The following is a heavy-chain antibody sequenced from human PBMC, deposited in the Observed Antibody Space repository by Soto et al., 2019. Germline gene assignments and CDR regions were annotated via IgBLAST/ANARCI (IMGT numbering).Heavy chain of an antibody. CDR2: IYYSGST. J-gene: IGHJ4*02. Sequence: SETLSLTCTVSGGSISSGDYYWSWIRQPPGKGLEWIGYIYYSGSTYYNPSLKSRVTISVDTSKNQFSLKLSSVTAADTAVYYWARGILTTVTTFLVDYLGQGTLVTVSS. D-gene: IGHD4-17*01. V-gene: IGHV4-30-4*01. CDR1: GGSISSGDYY. CDR3: ARGILTTVTTFLVDY.